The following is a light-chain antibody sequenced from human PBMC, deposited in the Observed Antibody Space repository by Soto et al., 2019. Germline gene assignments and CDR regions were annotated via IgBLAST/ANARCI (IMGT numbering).Light chain of an antibody. CDR2: GAS. J-gene: IGKJ1*01. Sequence: EIVMTQAPATLSVSPGERATLSCRASQSVSSNLAWYQQKPGQAPRLLIYGASTRATGIPAMFSGSGSGTEFTRTNSSLQSEDFAVYYCQQYNNWPRTFGQGTKVEIK. CDR1: QSVSSN. V-gene: IGKV3-15*01. CDR3: QQYNNWPRT.